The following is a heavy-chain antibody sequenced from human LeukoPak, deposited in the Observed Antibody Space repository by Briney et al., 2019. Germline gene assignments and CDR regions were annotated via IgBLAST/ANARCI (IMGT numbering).Heavy chain of an antibody. J-gene: IGHJ4*02. CDR1: GFTFSSYW. Sequence: PGGSLRLSCAASGFTFSSYWKHWVRQAPGKGLVWVSRINSDGSSTSYADSVKGRFTISRDNAKNTLYLQMNSLRAEDTAVYYCARVFGGNSPVYYFDYWGQGTLVTVSS. CDR2: INSDGSST. CDR3: ARVFGGNSPVYYFDY. D-gene: IGHD4-23*01. V-gene: IGHV3-74*01.